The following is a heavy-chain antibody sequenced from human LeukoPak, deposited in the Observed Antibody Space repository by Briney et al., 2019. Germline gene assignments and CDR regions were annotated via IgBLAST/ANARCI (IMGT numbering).Heavy chain of an antibody. CDR1: GFTFSNAW. V-gene: IGHV3-15*01. D-gene: IGHD3-10*01. CDR3: TTGITMVRGVIHLIDY. J-gene: IGHJ4*02. Sequence: PGGSLRLSCAASGFTFSNAWMSWVHQAPGKGLEWVGRIKSKTDGGTTDYAAPVKGRFTISRDDSKNTLYLQMNSLKTEDTAVYYCTTGITMVRGVIHLIDYWGQGTLVTVSS. CDR2: IKSKTDGGTT.